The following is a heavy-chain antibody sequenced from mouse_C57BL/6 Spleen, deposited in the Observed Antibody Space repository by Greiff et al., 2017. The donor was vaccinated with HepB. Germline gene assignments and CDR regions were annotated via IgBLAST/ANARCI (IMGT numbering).Heavy chain of an antibody. J-gene: IGHJ4*01. CDR1: GFSLTSYA. V-gene: IGHV2-9-1*01. CDR2: IWTGGGT. CDR3: ARGEEGYAMDY. Sequence: QVQLKESGPGLVAPSPSLSITCTVSGFSLTSYAISWVRQPPGKGLEWLGVIWTGGGTNYNSALKSRMSISEDNNKIQVFLKMSSLQTDDAARYYCARGEEGYAMDYWGQGTSVTVSS.